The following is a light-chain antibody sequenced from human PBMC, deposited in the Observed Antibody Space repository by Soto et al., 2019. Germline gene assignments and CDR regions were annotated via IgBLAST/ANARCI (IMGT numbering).Light chain of an antibody. CDR2: DAS. CDR1: QSVTTY. CDR3: QQRSKWPIT. V-gene: IGKV3-11*01. J-gene: IGKJ5*01. Sequence: NGLSQSPATLSLYPGERATLSCRASQSVTTYLAWYQQKPGQAPRLLIYDASSRATGIPARFSGSGSGTDFTLTISRLEPEDFAVYYCQQRSKWPITFGQGTRLEI.